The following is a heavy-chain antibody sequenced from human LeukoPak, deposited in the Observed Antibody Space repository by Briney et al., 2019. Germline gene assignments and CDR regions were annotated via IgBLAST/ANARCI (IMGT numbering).Heavy chain of an antibody. V-gene: IGHV4-59*01. CDR3: ARVSVYMGYNFDY. J-gene: IGHJ4*02. D-gene: IGHD5-24*01. CDR1: GGSISSYY. Sequence: SETLSLTCTVSGGSISSYYWSWIRQPPGKGLEWIGYIYYSGSTNYNPSLTSRVTISVDTSKNQFSLKLSSVTAADTAVYYCARVSVYMGYNFDYWGQGTLVTVSS. CDR2: IYYSGST.